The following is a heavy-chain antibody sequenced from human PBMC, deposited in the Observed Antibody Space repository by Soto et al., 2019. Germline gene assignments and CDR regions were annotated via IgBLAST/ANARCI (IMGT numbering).Heavy chain of an antibody. V-gene: IGHV1-69*01. D-gene: IGHD3-10*01. CDR2: IIPMYGPA. J-gene: IGHJ5*02. CDR3: ARVTSMVRGVIDNWFDP. CDR1: GGTFSSYA. Sequence: QVPLVQSGAEVKKPGSSVTVSCKASGGTFSSYAIHWVRQAPGQGLEWMGGIIPMYGPAKYAQRFQGRVTIPADASTPTVSMELTSLTSQDTAVYYCARVTSMVRGVIDNWFDPWGHGTLVTVSS.